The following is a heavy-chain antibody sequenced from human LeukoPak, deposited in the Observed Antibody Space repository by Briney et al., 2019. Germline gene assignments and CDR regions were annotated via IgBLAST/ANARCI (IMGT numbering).Heavy chain of an antibody. D-gene: IGHD3-10*01. Sequence: GASVKVSCKASGYTFTDYHMHWVRQAPGQGLEWMGWINPNSGGTNYAQKFQGRVTMTRDTSISTAYMELSRLRSDDTAVYYCASITMVRGAPKGADYWGQGTLVTVSS. CDR1: GYTFTDYH. CDR3: ASITMVRGAPKGADY. CDR2: INPNSGGT. J-gene: IGHJ4*02. V-gene: IGHV1-2*02.